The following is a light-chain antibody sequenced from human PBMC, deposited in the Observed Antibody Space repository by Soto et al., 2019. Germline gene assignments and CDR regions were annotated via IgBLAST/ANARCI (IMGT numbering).Light chain of an antibody. V-gene: IGKV1-5*01. Sequence: DIQMTQSPSTISASVGDRVTISCRASRRISSWLAWYQQQPGKAPKLLVYDASTLQSGVPSRFSGNGSGTEFTLTISRLQHEDLATYFCQQYNGYPWTFGQGTRVGIK. J-gene: IGKJ1*01. CDR3: QQYNGYPWT. CDR1: RRISSW. CDR2: DAS.